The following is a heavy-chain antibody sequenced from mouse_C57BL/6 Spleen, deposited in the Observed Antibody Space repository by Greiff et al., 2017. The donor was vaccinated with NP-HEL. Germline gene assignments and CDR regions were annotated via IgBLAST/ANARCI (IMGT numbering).Heavy chain of an antibody. CDR1: GFSLTSYA. Sequence: QVQLKQSGPGLVAPSQSLSITCTVSGFSLTSYAISWVRQPPGKGLAWLGVIWTGGGTNDKSMHKARLSISKDKSKSQVFLKRHSLQTDDTARYYCARKRVTTGYFDYWGQGTTLTFSS. V-gene: IGHV2-9-1*01. J-gene: IGHJ2*01. D-gene: IGHD2-12*01. CDR2: IWTGGGT. CDR3: ARKRVTTGYFDY.